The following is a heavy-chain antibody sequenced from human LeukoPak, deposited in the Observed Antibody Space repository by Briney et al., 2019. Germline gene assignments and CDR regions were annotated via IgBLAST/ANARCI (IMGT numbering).Heavy chain of an antibody. D-gene: IGHD7-27*01. CDR3: ATAGD. CDR2: IKEDGSEK. CDR1: GFTFSSYA. Sequence: GGSLRLSCAASGFTFSSYAMSWVRQAPGKGLEWVANIKEDGSEKYYVDSVKGRFTISRDNPKNSLYLQMNSLRAEDTAVYYCATAGDWGQGTLVTVSS. J-gene: IGHJ4*02. V-gene: IGHV3-7*01.